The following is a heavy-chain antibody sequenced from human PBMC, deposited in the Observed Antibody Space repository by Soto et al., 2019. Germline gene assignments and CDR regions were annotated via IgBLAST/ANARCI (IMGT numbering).Heavy chain of an antibody. J-gene: IGHJ4*02. Sequence: EVQLVESGGVVVQPGGSLRLSCAASGFTFDDYAMHWVRQAPGKGLEWVSLISWDGGSTYYADSVKGRFTISRDNSKNSLYLQMNSLRAEDTALYYCAKDFGGIVVVPAAISSYYFDYWGQGTLVTVSS. D-gene: IGHD2-2*02. CDR3: AKDFGGIVVVPAAISSYYFDY. CDR2: ISWDGGST. CDR1: GFTFDDYA. V-gene: IGHV3-43D*04.